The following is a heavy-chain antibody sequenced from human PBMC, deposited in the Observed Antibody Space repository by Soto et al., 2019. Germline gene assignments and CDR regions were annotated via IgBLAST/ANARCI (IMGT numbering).Heavy chain of an antibody. D-gene: IGHD5-12*01. CDR3: ARMATISRRMTDFDY. Sequence: SETLSLTCTVSGGSVSSGSYYWSWLRQPPGKGLEWIGYIYYSGGTNYNPSLKSRVTISVDTSKNQFSLKLSSVTAADTAMYYCARMATISRRMTDFDYWGQGTLVTVSS. CDR1: GGSVSSGSYY. CDR2: IYYSGGT. V-gene: IGHV4-61*01. J-gene: IGHJ4*02.